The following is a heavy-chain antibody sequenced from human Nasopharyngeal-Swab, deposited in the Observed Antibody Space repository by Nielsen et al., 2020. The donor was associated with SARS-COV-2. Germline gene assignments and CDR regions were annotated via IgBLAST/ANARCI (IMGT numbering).Heavy chain of an antibody. Sequence: SVKVSCKASGGTFSSSAITWVRQAPGQGLEWMGGIIPTFGTADYAQKFQGRVTITADRSTSTAYMEMNSLRSEDTAVYYCARAHPRSCTDGVCFRSQVYNWFDPWGQGTLVTVSS. J-gene: IGHJ5*02. CDR2: IIPTFGTA. D-gene: IGHD2-8*01. V-gene: IGHV1-69*06. CDR1: GGTFSSSA. CDR3: ARAHPRSCTDGVCFRSQVYNWFDP.